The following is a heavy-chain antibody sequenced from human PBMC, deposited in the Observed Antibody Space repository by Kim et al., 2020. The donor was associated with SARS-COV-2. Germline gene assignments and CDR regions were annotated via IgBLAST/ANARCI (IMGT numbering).Heavy chain of an antibody. V-gene: IGHV1-69*13. J-gene: IGHJ6*02. D-gene: IGHD3-3*01. CDR2: YIPLFHAT. CDR3: ARDLGAVKPFGEDTDYSMDV. Sequence: SVKVSCKASGETFSRHGINWVRQAPGQGPEWMGGYIPLFHATNYAQKFQGRVTITADESTNTVYMELSSLRSDDTAVYYCARDLGAVKPFGEDTDYSMDVWGQGTTVTVSS. CDR1: GETFSRHG.